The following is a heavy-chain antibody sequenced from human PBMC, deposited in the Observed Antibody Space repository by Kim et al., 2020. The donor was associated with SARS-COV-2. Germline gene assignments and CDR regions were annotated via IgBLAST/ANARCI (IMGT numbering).Heavy chain of an antibody. CDR1: GDSITSGGYY. J-gene: IGHJ4*02. Sequence: SETLSLTCTVSGDSITSGGYYWNWIRQHPGKGLEWIGCIYYGGNTHYIPSLKSRLTISVDTSKNHFSLNLNSATAADTAVYYCARDVAMGGFDYWSQGILVTVPA. CDR2: IYYGGNT. V-gene: IGHV4-31*03. CDR3: ARDVAMGGFDY. D-gene: IGHD3-16*01.